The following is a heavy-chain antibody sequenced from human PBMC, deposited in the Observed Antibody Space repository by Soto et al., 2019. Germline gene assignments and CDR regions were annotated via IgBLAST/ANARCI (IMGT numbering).Heavy chain of an antibody. CDR3: AKDAPGLGRSFDY. D-gene: IGHD6-19*01. Sequence: EVQLLESGGALVQPGGSLRLSCAASGFTFSSFAMYWVRQAPGKGLQWLSLISNSGGLTYYADSVKGRFTISRDNSKNTLYLQMKSLRADAAAVYFCAKDAPGLGRSFDYWGQGTQVTVSS. CDR2: ISNSGGLT. V-gene: IGHV3-23*01. CDR1: GFTFSSFA. J-gene: IGHJ4*02.